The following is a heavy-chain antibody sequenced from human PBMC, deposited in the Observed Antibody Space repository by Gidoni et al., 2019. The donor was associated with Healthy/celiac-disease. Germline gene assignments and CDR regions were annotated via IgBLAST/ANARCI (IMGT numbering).Heavy chain of an antibody. J-gene: IGHJ5*02. CDR3: ARFDDYSNHWFDP. Sequence: EVQRVESGEGLVQPGGSLRHACAASGFAFSSYWMSWARQAPGKGLAWVSNIKQDGSEKYYVGSVKGRFTISRDNAKNSLYLQMNSLRAEDTAVYYCARFDDYSNHWFDPWGQGTLVTVSS. CDR1: GFAFSSYW. V-gene: IGHV3-7*01. D-gene: IGHD4-4*01. CDR2: IKQDGSEK.